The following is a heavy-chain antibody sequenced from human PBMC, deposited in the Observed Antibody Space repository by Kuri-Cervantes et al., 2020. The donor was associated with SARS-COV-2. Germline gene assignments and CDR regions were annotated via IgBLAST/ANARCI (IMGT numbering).Heavy chain of an antibody. CDR1: GFTFSSYA. D-gene: IGHD6-13*01. Sequence: LSLTCAASGFTFSSYAMHWVRQAPGKGLEWVAVISYDGSNKYYADSVKGRFTISRDNSKNTLYLQMNSLRAEDTAVYYCARTTGGYTLPDYWGQGTLVTVSS. CDR2: ISYDGSNK. V-gene: IGHV3-30*04. CDR3: ARTTGGYTLPDY. J-gene: IGHJ4*02.